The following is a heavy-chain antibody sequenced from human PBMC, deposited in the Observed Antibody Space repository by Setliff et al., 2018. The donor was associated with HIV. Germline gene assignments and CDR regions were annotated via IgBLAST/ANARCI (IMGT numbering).Heavy chain of an antibody. Sequence: GGSLRLSCATSGFNFVNAWMSWVRQAPGKGLECLGRIKTRADGGAADSAEPVKGRFTISRDDSKSTLYLQMNSLKTEDTAVYYCVAVTSLGGFKVLGSWGQGTLVTSPQ. CDR2: IKTRADGGAA. J-gene: IGHJ4*02. V-gene: IGHV3-15*01. CDR1: GFNFVNAW. CDR3: VAVTSLGGFKVLGS. D-gene: IGHD3-16*01.